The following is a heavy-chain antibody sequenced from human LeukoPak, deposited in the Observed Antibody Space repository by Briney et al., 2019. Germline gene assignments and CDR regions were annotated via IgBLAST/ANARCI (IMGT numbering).Heavy chain of an antibody. J-gene: IGHJ6*03. CDR1: GFIFSSYG. CDR3: AKDRLSGGWYYMDV. CDR2: IRYDGSKK. V-gene: IGHV3-30*02. Sequence: GGSLRLSCAASGFIFSSYGMHWVRQAPGKGLEWVAFIRYDGSKKYYADSVKGRFTISRDNSKNTLYLQMNSLRAEDTALYYCAKDRLSGGWYYMDVWGKGTTVTVSS. D-gene: IGHD6-19*01.